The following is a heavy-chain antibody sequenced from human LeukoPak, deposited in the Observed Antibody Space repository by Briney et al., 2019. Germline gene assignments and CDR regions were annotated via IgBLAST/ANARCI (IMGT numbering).Heavy chain of an antibody. V-gene: IGHV1-2*02. D-gene: IGHD6-13*01. CDR1: GYTFTGYY. CDR2: INPNSGGT. J-gene: IGHJ5*02. CDR3: ARGRRPIAAAGTGNWFDP. Sequence: ASVKVSCKASGYTFTGYYMHWVRQAPGQGLEWMGWINPNSGGTNYVQKFQGRVTMTRDTSISTAYMELSRLRSDDTAVYYCARGRRPIAAAGTGNWFDPWGQGTLVTVSS.